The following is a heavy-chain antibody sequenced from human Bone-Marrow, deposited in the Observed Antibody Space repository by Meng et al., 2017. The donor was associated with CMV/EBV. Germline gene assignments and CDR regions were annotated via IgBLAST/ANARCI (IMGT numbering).Heavy chain of an antibody. D-gene: IGHD3-3*01. J-gene: IGHJ4*02. CDR1: GFTFSSYW. CDR2: INSDGSST. CDR3: AKGAIFGVTAPDY. Sequence: GGSLRLSCAASGFTFSSYWMHWVRQAPAKGLVWVSRINSDGSSTSYADSVKGRFTISRDISQNTLYLQMNSLRAEDTAIYHCAKGAIFGVTAPDYWGQGTLVTVSS. V-gene: IGHV3-74*01.